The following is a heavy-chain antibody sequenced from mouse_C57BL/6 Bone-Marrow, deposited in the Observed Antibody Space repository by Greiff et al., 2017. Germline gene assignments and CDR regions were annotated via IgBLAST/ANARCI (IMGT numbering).Heavy chain of an antibody. D-gene: IGHD1-1*01. CDR1: GYTFTDYY. V-gene: IGHV1-19*01. J-gene: IGHJ4*01. CDR3: ARIYYYGSRGSMDY. CDR2: INPYNGGT. Sequence: EVQLQQPGPVLVKPGASVKMSCKASGYTFTDYYMNWVKQSPGKSLEWIGVINPYNGGTSYNQKFKGKATLTVDKSSSTAYMELNSLTSEDSAVXYCARIYYYGSRGSMDYWGQGTSVTVSS.